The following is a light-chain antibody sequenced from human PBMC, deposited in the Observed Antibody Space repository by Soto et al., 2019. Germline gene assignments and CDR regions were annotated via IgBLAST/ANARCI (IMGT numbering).Light chain of an antibody. CDR2: DVS. CDR1: SSDVGGYNY. J-gene: IGLJ1*01. V-gene: IGLV2-14*03. CDR3: SSYTTSNTRQIV. Sequence: QSVLTQPASVSGSPGQSITISCTGTSSDVGGYNYVSWYQHHPGKAPKLMIFDVSNRLSGVPNRFSGSKSGNTASLTISGLQPEDEADYYCSSYTTSNTRQIVFGTGTKVTVL.